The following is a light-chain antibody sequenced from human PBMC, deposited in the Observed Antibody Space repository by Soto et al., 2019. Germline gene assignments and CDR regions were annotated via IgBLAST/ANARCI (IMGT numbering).Light chain of an antibody. V-gene: IGKV3-15*01. Sequence: EIVLTQSPGTLSLSPGERATLSCRASQSVSTRSLAWYQQKPGQAPRLLISGASSRAAGIPARFSGSGSGTEFPLTISSLQSEDFAVYYCQQYNNWPPYTFGQGTKVDIK. CDR3: QQYNNWPPYT. CDR2: GAS. J-gene: IGKJ2*01. CDR1: QSVSTRS.